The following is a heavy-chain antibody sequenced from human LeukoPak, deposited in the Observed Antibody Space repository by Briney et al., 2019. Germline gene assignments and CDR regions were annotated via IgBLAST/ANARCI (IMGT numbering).Heavy chain of an antibody. V-gene: IGHV3-7*01. CDR3: ARGGLTAGFDY. CDR1: GFTLSTSW. J-gene: IGHJ4*02. CDR2: INREGSQI. D-gene: IGHD3-10*01. Sequence: GGSLRLSCAASGFTLSTSWMTWVRQAPGKGLEWVTNINREGSQIDYVDSVKGRFTISRDSANNALYLQMNSLRAEDTAVYYCARGGLTAGFDYRGKGTLVTVSS.